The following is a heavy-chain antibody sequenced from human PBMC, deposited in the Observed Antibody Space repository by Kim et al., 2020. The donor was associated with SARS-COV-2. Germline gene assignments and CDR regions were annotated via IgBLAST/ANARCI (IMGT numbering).Heavy chain of an antibody. Sequence: YERRHTNHTPSLQTRVPISVDTSKSQFPLELSSVTAADTAVYYCARGFDPWGQGTLVTVSS. V-gene: IGHV4-59*09. CDR3: ARGFDP. J-gene: IGHJ5*02. CDR2: YERRHT.